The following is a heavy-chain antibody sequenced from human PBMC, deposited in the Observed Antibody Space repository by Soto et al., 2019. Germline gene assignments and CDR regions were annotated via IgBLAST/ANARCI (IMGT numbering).Heavy chain of an antibody. CDR2: IYPGDSDT. CDR1: GYSLTSYW. Sequence: GAYLKTSCKGSGYSLTSYWIGWVREMPGKGLQRMGIIYPGDSDTRYSPSFQGQVTISADKSISTAYLQWSSLKASDTAMYYCARPSIRYYYGSGTSVDYGMDVWGQGTTVTVS. V-gene: IGHV5-51*01. D-gene: IGHD3-10*01. J-gene: IGHJ6*02. CDR3: ARPSIRYYYGSGTSVDYGMDV.